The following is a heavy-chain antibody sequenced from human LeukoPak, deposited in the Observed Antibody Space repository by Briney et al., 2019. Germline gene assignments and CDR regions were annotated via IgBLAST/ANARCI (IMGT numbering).Heavy chain of an antibody. D-gene: IGHD6-13*01. Sequence: SETLSLTCTVSGGSISSYYWSWIRQPPGKGLEWIGEIYHSGSTVYNPSLKSRVTISVDTSKNQFSLKLSSVTAADTAVYYCARDVTAAFDYWGQGTLVTVSS. CDR1: GGSISSYY. J-gene: IGHJ4*02. CDR3: ARDVTAAFDY. CDR2: IYHSGST. V-gene: IGHV4-59*12.